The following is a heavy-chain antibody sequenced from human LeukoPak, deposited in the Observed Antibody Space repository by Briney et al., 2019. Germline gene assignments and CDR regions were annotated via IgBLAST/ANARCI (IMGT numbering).Heavy chain of an antibody. CDR2: IKEDGSET. CDR3: ARAVTTSEGY. D-gene: IGHD4-17*01. Sequence: AGGSLRLSCAGSGFTFSTYWMTWVRQAPGKGLEWVASIKEDGSETFYVGSVKGRFTISRDNAKNSLYLQMNSLRVEDTAVYYCARAVTTSEGYWGQGTLVTVSS. V-gene: IGHV3-7*01. J-gene: IGHJ4*02. CDR1: GFTFSTYW.